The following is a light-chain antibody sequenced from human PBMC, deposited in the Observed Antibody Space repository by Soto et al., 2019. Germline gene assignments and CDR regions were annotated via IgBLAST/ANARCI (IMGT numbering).Light chain of an antibody. CDR1: QSISSY. Sequence: DIQMTQSPSSLSASVGDRVTITCRASQSISSYLNWYQQKPGKAHKLLIYAAPSLQSGVPPRFSGSGSGTDFTLTISSLQPEDFATYYCQQCYSTPRTFGQGTKVEIK. CDR2: AAP. V-gene: IGKV1-39*01. J-gene: IGKJ1*01. CDR3: QQCYSTPRT.